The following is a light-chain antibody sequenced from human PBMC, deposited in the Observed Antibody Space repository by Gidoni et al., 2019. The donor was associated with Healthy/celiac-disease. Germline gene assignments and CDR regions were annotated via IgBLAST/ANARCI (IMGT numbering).Light chain of an antibody. Sequence: EIVLTQSPATLSLSPGERATLSCRASQSVSSYLAWYQQQPGQAPRLLIYDASNRATGIPARFSSSGSGTDFTLTISSLEPEDFAVYYCQQRSNWPPFTFGQGTRLEIK. CDR2: DAS. J-gene: IGKJ5*01. CDR1: QSVSSY. V-gene: IGKV3-11*01. CDR3: QQRSNWPPFT.